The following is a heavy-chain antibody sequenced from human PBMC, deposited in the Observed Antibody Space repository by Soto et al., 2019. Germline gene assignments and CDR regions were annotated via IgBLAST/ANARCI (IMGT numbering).Heavy chain of an antibody. CDR1: GFTFDDYA. J-gene: IGHJ6*02. V-gene: IGHV3-9*01. CDR3: AKGASSSFYYGMDV. D-gene: IGHD6-13*01. Sequence: EVQLVESGGGLVQPGRSLRLSCAASGFTFDDYAMHWVRQAPGKGLEWVSGISWNSGSIGYADSVKGRFTISRDNAKNSMYLQMTGLRAEVTALYYCAKGASSSFYYGMDVWGQGTTVTVSS. CDR2: ISWNSGSI.